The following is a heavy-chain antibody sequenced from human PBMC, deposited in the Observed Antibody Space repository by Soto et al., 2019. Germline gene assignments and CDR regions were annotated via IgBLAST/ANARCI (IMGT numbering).Heavy chain of an antibody. CDR3: AVDDYDFWSGYPYGMDV. Sequence: ASVKVSCKASGYTFTGYYMHWVRQAPGQGLGWMGWINPNSGGTNYAQKFQGRVTMTRDTSISTAYMELSRLRSDDTAVYYCAVDDYDFWSGYPYGMDVWGQGTTVTVSS. J-gene: IGHJ6*02. D-gene: IGHD3-3*01. CDR1: GYTFTGYY. V-gene: IGHV1-2*02. CDR2: INPNSGGT.